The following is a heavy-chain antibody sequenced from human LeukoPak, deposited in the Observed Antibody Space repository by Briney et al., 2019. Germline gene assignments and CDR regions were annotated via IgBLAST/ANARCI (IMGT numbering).Heavy chain of an antibody. CDR2: IYYSGST. CDR3: ARLPDCSSTTCLNDK. Sequence: SETLSLTCTVSGGSISSSIHYWGWIRQPPGKGLEWIGSIYYSGSTYYNPSLKSRVTISVDTSKSQFSLKLRSLTAADTAAYYCARLPDCSSTTCLNDKWGQGTLVTVSS. CDR1: GGSISSSIHY. V-gene: IGHV4-39*01. D-gene: IGHD2-2*01. J-gene: IGHJ4*02.